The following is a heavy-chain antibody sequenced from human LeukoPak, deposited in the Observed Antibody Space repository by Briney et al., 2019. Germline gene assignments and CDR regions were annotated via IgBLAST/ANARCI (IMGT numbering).Heavy chain of an antibody. J-gene: IGHJ4*02. CDR1: GGTFSSYA. Sequence: GASVKVSCKASGGTFSSYAISWVQQAPGQGLEWMGRIIPILGIANYAQKFQGRVTITADKSTSTAYMELSSLRSEDTAVYYCATPQYYYDSSGYSYYFDYWGQGTLVTVSS. CDR3: ATPQYYYDSSGYSYYFDY. CDR2: IIPILGIA. D-gene: IGHD3-22*01. V-gene: IGHV1-69*04.